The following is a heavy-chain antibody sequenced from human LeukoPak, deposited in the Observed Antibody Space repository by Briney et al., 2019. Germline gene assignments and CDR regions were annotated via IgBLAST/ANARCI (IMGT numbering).Heavy chain of an antibody. J-gene: IGHJ4*02. CDR3: ARDPGRYGGNLAPGGY. CDR1: GFTFSSYS. CDR2: ISSSSSYI. D-gene: IGHD4-23*01. Sequence: GGSLRLSCAAFGFTFSSYSMNWVRQAPGKGLEWVSSISSSSSYIYYADSVKGRFTISRDNAKNSLYLQMNSLRAEDTAVYYCARDPGRYGGNLAPGGYWGQGTLVTVSS. V-gene: IGHV3-21*01.